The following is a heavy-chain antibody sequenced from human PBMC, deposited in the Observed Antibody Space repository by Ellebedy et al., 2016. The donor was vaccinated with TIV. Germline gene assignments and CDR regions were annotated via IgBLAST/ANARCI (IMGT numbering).Heavy chain of an antibody. CDR1: EFTFPSYS. CDR2: ISGSGTTI. Sequence: GESLKISCAASEFTFPSYSMNWVRQAPGKGLEWVSYISGSGTTIYDADSVRGRFTISRDNAQNSVYLQMNSLRAEDTAVYYCAGNYFDAFDIWGQGTMVTVSS. D-gene: IGHD5-24*01. J-gene: IGHJ3*02. V-gene: IGHV3-48*04. CDR3: AGNYFDAFDI.